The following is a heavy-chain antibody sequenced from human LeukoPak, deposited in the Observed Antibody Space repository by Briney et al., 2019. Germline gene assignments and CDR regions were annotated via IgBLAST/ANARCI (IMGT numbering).Heavy chain of an antibody. CDR1: GFTFSSYW. Sequence: GGSLRLSCAASGFTFSSYWMHWVRQAPGKGLVWVSRINSDGSSTSYADSVRGRFSISRDNAKNTLCLQMNSLRAEDTAVYYCARGLSGYASSLGYWGQGTLVTVSA. D-gene: IGHD6-6*01. V-gene: IGHV3-74*01. CDR2: INSDGSST. CDR3: ARGLSGYASSLGY. J-gene: IGHJ4*02.